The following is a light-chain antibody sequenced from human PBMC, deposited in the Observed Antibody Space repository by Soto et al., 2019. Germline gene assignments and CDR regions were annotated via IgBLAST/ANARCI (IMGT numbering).Light chain of an antibody. CDR2: ASS. Sequence: DIQMTQSPSSLSASVGDRVTITCRASQGIRNFLAWYQQKPGKVPQLLIYASSTLQSGVPSRFSASGSGTDFTLTICTLLPEDAGTYYCQKYDSAPLTFGPGTKVDV. V-gene: IGKV1-27*01. J-gene: IGKJ3*01. CDR1: QGIRNF. CDR3: QKYDSAPLT.